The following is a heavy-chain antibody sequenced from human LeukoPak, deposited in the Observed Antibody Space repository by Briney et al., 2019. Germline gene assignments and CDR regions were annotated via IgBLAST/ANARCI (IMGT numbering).Heavy chain of an antibody. CDR1: GGSIRSYY. CDR2: IYYSGST. D-gene: IGHD5-18*01. V-gene: IGHV4-59*01. CDR3: ARANPHVDTAMSLDY. Sequence: SETLSLACTVSGGSIRSYYWSWIRQPPRKGLEWIGYIYYSGSTNYNPSPKSRVTISVDTSKNQFSLKLSSVTAADTAVYYCARANPHVDTAMSLDYWGQGTLVTVSS. J-gene: IGHJ4*02.